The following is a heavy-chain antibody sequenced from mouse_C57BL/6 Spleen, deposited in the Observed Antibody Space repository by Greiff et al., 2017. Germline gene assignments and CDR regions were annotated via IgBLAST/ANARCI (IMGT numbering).Heavy chain of an antibody. CDR1: GYTFTSYG. D-gene: IGHD2-2*01. J-gene: IGHJ2*01. CDR3: AGSTMVTRGGD. V-gene: IGHV1-81*01. CDR2: IYPRSGNT. Sequence: QVQLQQSGAELARPGASVKLSCTASGYTFTSYGISWVKQRPGQGLEWIGEIYPRSGNTYYNEKFKGKATLTADKSSSTAYMELRSLTSEDSAVYFCAGSTMVTRGGDWGQGTTLTVSS.